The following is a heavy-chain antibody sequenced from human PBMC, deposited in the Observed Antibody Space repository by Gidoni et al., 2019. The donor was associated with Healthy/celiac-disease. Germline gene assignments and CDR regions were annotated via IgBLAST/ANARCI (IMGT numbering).Heavy chain of an antibody. CDR1: GFTFSSYG. D-gene: IGHD3-3*01. V-gene: IGHV3-30*18. CDR3: AKDNPSGSWSGYYDLRFPYYYGMDV. Sequence: QVQLVESGGGVVQPGRSLRLSCAASGFTFSSYGMHWVRQAPGKGLEWVAVISYDGSNKYYADSVKGRFTISRDNSKNTLYLQMNSLRAEDTAVYYCAKDNPSGSWSGYYDLRFPYYYGMDVWGQGTTVTVSS. CDR2: ISYDGSNK. J-gene: IGHJ6*02.